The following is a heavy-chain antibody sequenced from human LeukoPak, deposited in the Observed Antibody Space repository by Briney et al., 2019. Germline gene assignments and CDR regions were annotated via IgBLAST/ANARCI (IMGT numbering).Heavy chain of an antibody. CDR1: GFRVSSNH. Sequence: GGSLRLSCAVSGFRVSSNHMTWVRQAPGKGLEWVSLIYTGDVTYYADSVKGRFTISTDNSKNILYVQMDSLTAEDTALYYCARERDYDTYIDYWGQGTLVTVSS. J-gene: IGHJ4*02. CDR2: IYTGDVT. CDR3: ARERDYDTYIDY. D-gene: IGHD3-22*01. V-gene: IGHV3-53*01.